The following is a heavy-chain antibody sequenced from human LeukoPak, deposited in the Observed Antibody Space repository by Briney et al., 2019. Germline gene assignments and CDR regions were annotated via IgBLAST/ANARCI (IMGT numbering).Heavy chain of an antibody. CDR2: IYHSGST. CDR1: GGSISSSNW. Sequence: SETLSLTCAVSGGSISSSNWWSWVRQPPGKGLEWIGEIYHSGSTNYNPSPKSRVTISVDRSKNQFSLKLSSVTAADTAVYYCARESAVWFGELSPEFFDYWGQGTLVTVSS. D-gene: IGHD3-10*01. J-gene: IGHJ4*02. CDR3: ARESAVWFGELSPEFFDY. V-gene: IGHV4-4*02.